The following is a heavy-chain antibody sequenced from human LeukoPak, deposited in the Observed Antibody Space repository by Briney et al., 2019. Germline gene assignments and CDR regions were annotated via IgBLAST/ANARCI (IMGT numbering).Heavy chain of an antibody. CDR2: INHSGST. CDR1: GGSFSGYY. Sequence: SETLSLTCAVYGGSFSGYYWSWIRQPPGKGLEWIGEINHSGSTNYNPSLKSRVTISVDTSKNQFSLKLSSVTAADTAVYYCARSGYSGYDSLDYWGQGTLVTVSS. V-gene: IGHV4-34*01. D-gene: IGHD5-12*01. CDR3: ARSGYSGYDSLDY. J-gene: IGHJ4*02.